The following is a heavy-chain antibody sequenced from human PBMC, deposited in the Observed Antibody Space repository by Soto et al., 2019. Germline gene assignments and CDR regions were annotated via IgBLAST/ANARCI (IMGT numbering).Heavy chain of an antibody. CDR3: AVERGYWREAFDI. V-gene: IGHV3-23*01. J-gene: IGHJ3*02. D-gene: IGHD3-22*01. Sequence: EVQLLESGGGLVQPGGSLRLSCAASGFTFSSYAMSWVRQAPGKGLEWVSAISGSGGSTYYADSVKGRFTISRDNSKNTLYLQMNSLSAEDTAVYYCAVERGYWREAFDIWGQGTMVTVSS. CDR1: GFTFSSYA. CDR2: ISGSGGST.